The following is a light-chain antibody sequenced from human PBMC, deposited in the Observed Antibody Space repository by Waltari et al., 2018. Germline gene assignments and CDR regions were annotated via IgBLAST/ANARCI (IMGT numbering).Light chain of an antibody. CDR3: QHYHTLPLT. CDR2: EAS. J-gene: IGKJ4*01. Sequence: DIQMTQSPSSLSASVGDKVTITCRASQVISNDLAWYQQRPGEIPKLLIYEASSLQSGIPSRFSGSGSGTDFTLTISSLQSDDFASYYCQHYHTLPLTFGGGTKVDIK. V-gene: IGKV1-27*01. CDR1: QVISND.